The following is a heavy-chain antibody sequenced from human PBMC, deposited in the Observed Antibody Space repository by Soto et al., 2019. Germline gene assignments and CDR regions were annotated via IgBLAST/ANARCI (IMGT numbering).Heavy chain of an antibody. CDR2: IIPILGIA. Sequence: QVQLVQSGAEVKKPGSSVKVSCKASGGTFSSYTISWVRQAPGQGLEWMGRIIPILGIANYAQKFQGRVTSTADKSTSTAYMELSSLRSEDTAVYYCAREYSGYDSSFYYYYYYMDVWGKGTTVTVSS. J-gene: IGHJ6*03. D-gene: IGHD5-12*01. V-gene: IGHV1-69*08. CDR3: AREYSGYDSSFYYYYYYMDV. CDR1: GGTFSSYT.